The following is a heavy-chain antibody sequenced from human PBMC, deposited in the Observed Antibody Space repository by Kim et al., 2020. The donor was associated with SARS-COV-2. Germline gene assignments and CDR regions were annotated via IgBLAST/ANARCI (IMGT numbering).Heavy chain of an antibody. CDR3: ARVLEGDYGGGY. D-gene: IGHD4-17*01. Sequence: NYAQKFQGRVTMTRDTSISTAYMELSRLRSDDTAVYYCARVLEGDYGGGYWGQGTLVTVSS. V-gene: IGHV1-2*02. J-gene: IGHJ4*02.